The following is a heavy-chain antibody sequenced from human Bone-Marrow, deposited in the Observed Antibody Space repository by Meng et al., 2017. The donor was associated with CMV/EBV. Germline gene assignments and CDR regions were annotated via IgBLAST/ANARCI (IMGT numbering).Heavy chain of an antibody. CDR2: IKSKTDGGTT. D-gene: IGHD2-15*01. CDR1: GFTFSNAW. V-gene: IGHV3-15*01. J-gene: IGHJ6*02. Sequence: GGSLRLSCAASGFTFSNAWMNWVRQTPGKGLEWVGRIKSKTDGGTTDYAAPVKGRFTISRDDSKNTLYLQMNSLKTEDTAVYYCTTGLSVAPDYYGMDVWGQGTTVTVSS. CDR3: TTGLSVAPDYYGMDV.